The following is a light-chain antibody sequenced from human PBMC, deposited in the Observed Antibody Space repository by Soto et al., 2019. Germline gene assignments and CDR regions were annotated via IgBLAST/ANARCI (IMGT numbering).Light chain of an antibody. CDR2: EVT. CDR3: SSYAGSSNV. Sequence: QSALTQPASVSGSPGQSITISCTGTSSDVGSYNFVSWYQQHPAKAPRLMIYEVTDRPSGVSNRFSGSKSGNTASLTVSGLQAEDEADYYCSSYAGSSNVFGTGTKLTVL. J-gene: IGLJ1*01. V-gene: IGLV2-14*02. CDR1: SSDVGSYNF.